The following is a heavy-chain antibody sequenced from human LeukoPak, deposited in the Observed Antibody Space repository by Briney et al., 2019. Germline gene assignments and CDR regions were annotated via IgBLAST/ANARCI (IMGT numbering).Heavy chain of an antibody. Sequence: ASVKVSCKASGYTFINHYMHWVRQAPGRGLEWMGMINPTGGSTSYAQTFQSRVTMTRDTSTSTVYMDLSDLRFEDTAVYYCASWSWDVWGQGTTVTVSS. J-gene: IGHJ6*02. V-gene: IGHV1-46*01. CDR3: ASWSWDV. CDR1: GYTFINHY. D-gene: IGHD3-10*01. CDR2: INPTGGST.